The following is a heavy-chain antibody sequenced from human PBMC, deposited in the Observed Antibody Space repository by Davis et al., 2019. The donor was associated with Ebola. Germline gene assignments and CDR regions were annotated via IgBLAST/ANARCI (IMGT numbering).Heavy chain of an antibody. V-gene: IGHV1-46*01. D-gene: IGHD1-1*01. CDR3: ARAQFPTTSDH. Sequence: AASVKVSCKSSGYTFTSYYMHWVRQAPGQGLEWMGLINPSGGSTSYAQKFQGRVTMTRDTSTTTAYMEVGSLRSDDTAVYYCARAQFPTTSDHWGQGTLVTVSS. CDR2: INPSGGST. CDR1: GYTFTSYY. J-gene: IGHJ4*02.